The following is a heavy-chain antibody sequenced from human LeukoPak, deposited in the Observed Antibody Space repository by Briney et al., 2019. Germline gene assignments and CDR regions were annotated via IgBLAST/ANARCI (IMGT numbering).Heavy chain of an antibody. CDR3: ARSMVRGVIYYYYYGMDV. Sequence: ASVKVSCKASGFTFTSSAMQWVRQARGQRLEWIGWIVVGSGNTNYAQKFQERVTITRDMSISTAYMELSSLRSEDTAVYYCARSMVRGVIYYYYYGMDVWGQGTTVTVSS. CDR2: IVVGSGNT. J-gene: IGHJ6*02. CDR1: GFTFTSSA. V-gene: IGHV1-58*02. D-gene: IGHD3-10*01.